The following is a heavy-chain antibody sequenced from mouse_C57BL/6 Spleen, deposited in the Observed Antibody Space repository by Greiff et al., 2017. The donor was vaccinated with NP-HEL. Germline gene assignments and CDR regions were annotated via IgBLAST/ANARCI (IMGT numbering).Heavy chain of an antibody. J-gene: IGHJ2*01. CDR1: GYTFTDYY. CDR2: INPYNGGT. CDR3: VGGYGSSGYFDY. V-gene: IGHV1-19*01. Sequence: VQLQQSGPVLVKPGASVKMSCKASGYTFTDYYMNWVKQSHGKSLEWIGVINPYNGGTSYNQKFKGKATLTVDKSSSTAYMELNSLTSEDSAVYYCVGGYGSSGYFDYWGQGTTLTVSS. D-gene: IGHD1-1*01.